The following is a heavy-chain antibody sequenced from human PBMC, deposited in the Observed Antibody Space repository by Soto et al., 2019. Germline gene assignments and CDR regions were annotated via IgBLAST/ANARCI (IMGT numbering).Heavy chain of an antibody. J-gene: IGHJ4*02. CDR2: IYYSGST. Sequence: QVQLQESGPGLVKPSQTLSLTCTVSGGSISSGDYYWSWIRQPPGKGLEWIGYIYYSGSTYYNPYLKSLVTISVDTSKNQLSLKLSSVTDADTAVYYCASEDSSGYYSSFDYCGQGTLVTVSS. CDR1: GGSISSGDYY. CDR3: ASEDSSGYYSSFDY. D-gene: IGHD3-22*01. V-gene: IGHV4-30-4*01.